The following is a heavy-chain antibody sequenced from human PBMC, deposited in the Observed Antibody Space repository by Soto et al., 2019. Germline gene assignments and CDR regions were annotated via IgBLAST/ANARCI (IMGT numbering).Heavy chain of an antibody. CDR2: ISSGSSTI. J-gene: IGHJ6*03. CDR1: GFTFSTYS. CDR3: TRSAYMDV. D-gene: IGHD2-2*01. Sequence: TGGSLRLSSTASGFTFSTYSMNWVRQAPGKGLEWVSYISSGSSTIYYADSVKGRFTISRDNAKNSLYLQMDSLRAEDTAVYYATRSAYMDVWGTRTTVTVSS. V-gene: IGHV3-48*01.